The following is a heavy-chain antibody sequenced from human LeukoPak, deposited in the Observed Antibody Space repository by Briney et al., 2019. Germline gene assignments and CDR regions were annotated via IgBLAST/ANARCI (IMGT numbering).Heavy chain of an antibody. J-gene: IGHJ4*02. CDR3: ARARDSSGYYYVPFDY. V-gene: IGHV4-39*07. CDR1: GGSFTSTTYY. D-gene: IGHD3-22*01. CDR2: IYYSGST. Sequence: SETLSLTCTVSGGSFTSTTYYWGWIRQPPGRGLEWIGSIYYSGSTYYNPSLKSRVTVSVGTSKNQFSLKLSSVTAADTAVYYCARARDSSGYYYVPFDYWGQGTLVTVSS.